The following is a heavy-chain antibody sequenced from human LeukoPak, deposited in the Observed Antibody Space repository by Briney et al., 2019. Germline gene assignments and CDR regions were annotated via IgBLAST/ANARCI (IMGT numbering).Heavy chain of an antibody. V-gene: IGHV1-2*02. J-gene: IGHJ4*02. CDR2: INPNSGGT. CDR1: GYTFTGSY. CDR3: ARVAYCTKGVCINFDL. Sequence: ASVKVSCKASGYTFTGSYIHWMRQAPGQGLGWMGWINPNSGGTKYAQKFQGRVTVTRDTSTSTAYLELSGLRDDDTAVYYCARVAYCTKGVCINFDLWGQGTLVTVSS. D-gene: IGHD2-8*01.